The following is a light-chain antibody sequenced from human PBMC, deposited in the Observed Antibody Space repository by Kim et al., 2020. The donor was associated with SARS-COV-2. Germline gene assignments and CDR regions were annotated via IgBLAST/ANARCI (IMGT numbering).Light chain of an antibody. CDR3: NSRDSSGIRV. CDR1: SLRSFY. Sequence: VALGQTVRITCQGDSLRSFYASWYQHKPGQAPVLVIYGKNNRPSGIPDRFSGSSSGNTASLTITGAQAEDEADYYCNSRDSSGIRVFGGGTQLTVL. V-gene: IGLV3-19*01. J-gene: IGLJ3*02. CDR2: GKN.